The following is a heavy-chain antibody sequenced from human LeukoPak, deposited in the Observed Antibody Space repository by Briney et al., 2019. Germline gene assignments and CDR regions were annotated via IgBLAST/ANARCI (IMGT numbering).Heavy chain of an antibody. V-gene: IGHV3-64*01. D-gene: IGHD2-2*01. J-gene: IGHJ6*02. CDR3: ARDREIVVVPAATYYYGMDV. Sequence: GGSLRLSCAASGFTFSSYAMHWVSQAPGKGLEYVSAISSNGGSTYYANSVKGRFTISRDNSKNTLYLQMGSLRAEDMAVYYCARDREIVVVPAATYYYGMDVWGQGTTVTVSS. CDR1: GFTFSSYA. CDR2: ISSNGGST.